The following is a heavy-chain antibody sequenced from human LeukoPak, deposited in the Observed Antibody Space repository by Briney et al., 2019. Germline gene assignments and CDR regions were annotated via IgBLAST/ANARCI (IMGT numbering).Heavy chain of an antibody. J-gene: IGHJ3*02. Sequence: PGGSLRLSCAASGFTFSNAWMSWVRQAPGKGLEWVGRIKSKTEGGTTDYAAPVKGRFTISRDDSKNTLYLQMNSLKTEDTAVYYCTTASLLWFGELFPDAFDIWGKGTRVTVCS. CDR1: GFTFSNAW. CDR2: IKSKTEGGTT. CDR3: TTASLLWFGELFPDAFDI. D-gene: IGHD3-10*01. V-gene: IGHV3-15*01.